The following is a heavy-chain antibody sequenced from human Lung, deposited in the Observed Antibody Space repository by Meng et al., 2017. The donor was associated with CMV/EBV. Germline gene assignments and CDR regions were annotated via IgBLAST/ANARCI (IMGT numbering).Heavy chain of an antibody. Sequence: GESLKISCAASGFTFSSYSMNWVRQAPGKGLEWVSSISSSSSYIYYADSVKGRFTISRDNAKNSLYLQMNSLRAEDTAVYYCARGVGSSGYYHDYWGQGTLVTVSS. CDR1: GFTFSSYS. CDR2: ISSSSSYI. J-gene: IGHJ4*02. V-gene: IGHV3-21*01. CDR3: ARGVGSSGYYHDY. D-gene: IGHD3-22*01.